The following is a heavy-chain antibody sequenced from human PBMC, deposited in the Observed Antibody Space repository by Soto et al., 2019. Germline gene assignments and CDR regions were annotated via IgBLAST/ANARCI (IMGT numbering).Heavy chain of an antibody. Sequence: EVQLLESGGGLVQPGGSLRLSCAASGFTFSSYAMSWGRQAPGKGLEWVSAIGGGGGTTYYAESVKGRFTISRDNSRNTLYLQMNSLRAEDTAVYYCAGASGWHKHFDYWGQGTLVTVSS. D-gene: IGHD6-19*01. CDR3: AGASGWHKHFDY. V-gene: IGHV3-23*01. J-gene: IGHJ4*02. CDR1: GFTFSSYA. CDR2: IGGGGGTT.